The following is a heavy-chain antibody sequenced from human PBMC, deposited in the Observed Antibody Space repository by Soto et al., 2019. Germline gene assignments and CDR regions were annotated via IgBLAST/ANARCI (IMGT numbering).Heavy chain of an antibody. CDR3: ARVLSWASYYDFWSGYYNYYYYGMDV. D-gene: IGHD3-3*01. CDR1: GYTFTGYY. J-gene: IGHJ6*02. CDR2: MNPNSANT. V-gene: IGHV1-8*02. Sequence: GASVKVSCKASGYTFTGYYMHWVRQAPGQGLEWMGWMNPNSANTGYAQKFQGRDTMTRNTSISTAYMELSSLRSEDTAVYYCARVLSWASYYDFWSGYYNYYYYGMDVWGQGTTVTVSS.